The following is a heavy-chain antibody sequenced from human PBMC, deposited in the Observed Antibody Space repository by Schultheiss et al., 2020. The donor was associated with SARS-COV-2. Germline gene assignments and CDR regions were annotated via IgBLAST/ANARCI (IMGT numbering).Heavy chain of an antibody. J-gene: IGHJ5*02. CDR3: ARRTLGGSSSSGWFDP. CDR1: GGSISSSSYY. D-gene: IGHD6-6*01. CDR2: IYYSGST. V-gene: IGHV4-39*01. Sequence: SETLSLTCTVSGGSISSSSYYWGWIRQPPGKGLEWIGSIYYSGSTYYNPSLKSRVTISVDTSKNQFSLKLSSVTAADTAVYYCARRTLGGSSSSGWFDPWGQGTLVTVSS.